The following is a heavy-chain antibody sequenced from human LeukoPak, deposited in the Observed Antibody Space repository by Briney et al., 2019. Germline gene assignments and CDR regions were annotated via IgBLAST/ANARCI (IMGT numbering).Heavy chain of an antibody. Sequence: ASVKVSCKVSGYTLTELSMHWVRQAPGKGLEWMGGFDPEDGETIYAQKFQGRVTMTRDMSTSTVYMELSSLRSEDTAVYYCATNTYYYDSSGPLFDYWGQGTLVTVSS. D-gene: IGHD3-22*01. V-gene: IGHV1-24*01. J-gene: IGHJ4*02. CDR3: ATNTYYYDSSGPLFDY. CDR2: FDPEDGET. CDR1: GYTLTELS.